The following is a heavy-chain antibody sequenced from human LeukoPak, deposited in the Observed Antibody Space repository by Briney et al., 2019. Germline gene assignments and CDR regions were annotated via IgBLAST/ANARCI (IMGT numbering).Heavy chain of an antibody. Sequence: PGGSLRLSCAASGFTFSSYAMSWVRQAPGKGLEWVSAISGSGGSTYYADSVKGRFTISRDNSKHTLYLQMNSLRAADMAVYYCAKDHWLAQWLAYFDYWGQGTLVTVSS. CDR2: ISGSGGST. V-gene: IGHV3-23*01. J-gene: IGHJ4*02. CDR1: GFTFSSYA. D-gene: IGHD6-19*01. CDR3: AKDHWLAQWLAYFDY.